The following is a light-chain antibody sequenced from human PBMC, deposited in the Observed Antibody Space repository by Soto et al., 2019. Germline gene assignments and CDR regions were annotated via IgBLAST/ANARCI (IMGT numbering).Light chain of an antibody. CDR2: KVS. V-gene: IGKV2-30*02. CDR1: ESLVHDDGNTY. CDR3: QQYKSYSLS. J-gene: IGKJ4*01. Sequence: DVVMTQSPLSLPVTLGQPASISCRSSESLVHDDGNTYLNWFQQRPGQSPRRLIYKVSNRGSGVSDRFSGSGSGTEFTLTISSLQPDDFATHYCQQYKSYSLSFGGGTKVDIK.